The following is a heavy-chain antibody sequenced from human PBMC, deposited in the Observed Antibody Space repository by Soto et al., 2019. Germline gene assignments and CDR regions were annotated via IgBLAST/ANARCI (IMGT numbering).Heavy chain of an antibody. CDR1: GYTFTTYA. Sequence: ASVKVSCKASGYTFTTYAIHWVRQAPGQSLEWMGWINTDNGNTYYPQKMQARVTITRDTSASTAYMELSRLRSEDTAVYYCARSRVRGGYYFDYWGQGALVTVSS. CDR2: INTDNGNT. CDR3: ARSRVRGGYYFDY. D-gene: IGHD3-16*01. V-gene: IGHV1-3*04. J-gene: IGHJ4*02.